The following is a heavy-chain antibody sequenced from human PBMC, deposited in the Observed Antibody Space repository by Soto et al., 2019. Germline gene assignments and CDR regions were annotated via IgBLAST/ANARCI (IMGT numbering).Heavy chain of an antibody. Sequence: SETLSLTCPVSGGSVNSDNYYWSWIRQPPGKGLEWIGYIYHTGRTNYNPSLESRITISLDTSKNQFSLTLSSVTAADTALFYCAREFSNTPEAFDSWGQGALVTVSS. CDR1: GGSVNSDNYY. CDR2: IYHTGRT. CDR3: AREFSNTPEAFDS. D-gene: IGHD3-3*02. J-gene: IGHJ4*02. V-gene: IGHV4-61*01.